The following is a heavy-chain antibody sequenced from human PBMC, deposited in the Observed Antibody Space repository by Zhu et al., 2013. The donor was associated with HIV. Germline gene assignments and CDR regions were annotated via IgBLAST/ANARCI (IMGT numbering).Heavy chain of an antibody. D-gene: IGHD1-26*01. J-gene: IGHJ4*02. CDR1: GFTFSDYG. Sequence: VQLVESGGGVVQPGRPLRLSCAAFGFTFSDYGMHWVRQAPGKGLEWVAVISYDGSNKYYLDSVKGRFTISRDNSKNTLYLQMNSLRAEDTAVYYCAKDSGMYSGNLGYWGQGTLVTVDS. CDR3: AKDSGMYSGNLGY. CDR2: ISYDGSNK. V-gene: IGHV3-30*18.